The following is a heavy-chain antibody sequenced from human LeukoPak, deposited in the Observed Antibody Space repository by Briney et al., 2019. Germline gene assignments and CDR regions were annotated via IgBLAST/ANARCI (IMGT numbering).Heavy chain of an antibody. V-gene: IGHV3-9*01. D-gene: IGHD1-26*01. CDR3: VKEIKKWLGAIDN. CDR1: GFRFDDYA. J-gene: IGHJ4*02. Sequence: PGRSLRLSCAASGFRFDDYAMPWVRQAPGKGLEWVSGIYWNSANIDYAESVKGRFTISRDNAKNSLYLQMNGLRPEDTAIYFCVKEIKKWLGAIDNWGQGTLVTVSS. CDR2: IYWNSANI.